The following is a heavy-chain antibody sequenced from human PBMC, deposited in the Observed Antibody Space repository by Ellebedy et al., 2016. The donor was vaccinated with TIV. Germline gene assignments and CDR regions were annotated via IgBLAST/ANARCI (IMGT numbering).Heavy chain of an antibody. CDR2: VNPSGST. V-gene: IGHV4-4*07. CDR3: ARERFYGSGSTIWFDP. Sequence: MPSETLSLTCPVSGVTISTYYLSWIRQPAGKGLEWIGRVNPSGSTNYNTSLKSRVTLSADTSKNQFSLRLISVTAADTAVYYCARERFYGSGSTIWFDPWGQGTLVTVSS. D-gene: IGHD3-10*01. J-gene: IGHJ5*02. CDR1: GVTISTYY.